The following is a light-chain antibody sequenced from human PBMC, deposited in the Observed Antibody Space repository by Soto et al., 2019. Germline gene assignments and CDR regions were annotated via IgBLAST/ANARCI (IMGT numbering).Light chain of an antibody. CDR3: AAWDDRLNGVV. J-gene: IGLJ2*01. CDR2: HDD. Sequence: QSVLTQPPSLSAAPRQRVTISCSGSSFDIGNNAVHWYQQLPGKAPRLLIYHDDLLPSGVSDRFSGSKFGTSASLAISGLQSEDEADYYCAAWDDRLNGVVFGGGTKLTVL. V-gene: IGLV1-36*01. CDR1: SFDIGNNA.